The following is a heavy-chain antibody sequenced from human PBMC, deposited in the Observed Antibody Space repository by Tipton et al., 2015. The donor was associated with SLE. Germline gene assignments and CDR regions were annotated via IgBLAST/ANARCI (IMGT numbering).Heavy chain of an antibody. CDR3: ARASTYYDFWSGYYAPNDAFDI. Sequence: SLRLSCAASGFTFSSYSMNWVRQAPGKGLEWVSSISSSSSYIYYADSVKGRFTISRDNAKNSLYLQMNSLRAEDTAVYYCARASTYYDFWSGYYAPNDAFDIWGQGTMVTVSS. CDR1: GFTFSSYS. CDR2: ISSSSSYI. V-gene: IGHV3-21*01. J-gene: IGHJ3*02. D-gene: IGHD3-3*01.